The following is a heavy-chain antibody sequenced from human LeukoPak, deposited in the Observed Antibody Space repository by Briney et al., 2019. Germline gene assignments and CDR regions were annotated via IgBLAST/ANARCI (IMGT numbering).Heavy chain of an antibody. CDR1: GFTFDNYR. V-gene: IGHV3-23*01. J-gene: IGHJ4*02. D-gene: IGHD3-16*01. CDR3: TKRVKYGGTWDHFAD. CDR2: VNADGGNT. Sequence: GGSLRLSCAASGFTFDNYRMSWVRQAPGKGLEWVSTVNADGGNTYYADSVKGRFTISRDNSKSTLILQMNSLRVEDTALYYCTKRVKYGGTWDHFADGGQGTLVTVSS.